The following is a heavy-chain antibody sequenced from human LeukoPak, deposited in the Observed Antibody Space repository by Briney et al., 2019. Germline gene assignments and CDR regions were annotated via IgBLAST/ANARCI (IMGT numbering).Heavy chain of an antibody. CDR1: GFTFSTYG. Sequence: GGSLRLSCAASGFTFSTYGIHWVRQAPGKGLEWVAFIRFDASDTYYADSVRGRFTVSRDNSKNALYLQMNSLRAEDTAVYYCARVGEYYDILSGYQNSYFDLWGRGTLVTVSS. CDR3: ARVGEYYDILSGYQNSYFDL. J-gene: IGHJ2*01. CDR2: IRFDASDT. D-gene: IGHD3-9*01. V-gene: IGHV3-30*02.